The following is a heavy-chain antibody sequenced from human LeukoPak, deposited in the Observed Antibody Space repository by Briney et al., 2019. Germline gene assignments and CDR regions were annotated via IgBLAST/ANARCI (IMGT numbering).Heavy chain of an antibody. J-gene: IGHJ1*01. Sequence: GGSLRLSCAGSGFSFGTYSMTWVRQAPGKGLECVSVIYSGGDTYYADSVKGRFTISRDNSKNTLYLQMNSLRAEDTAVFYCAVLNSGWRFQHWGQGTLVTVSS. CDR1: GFSFGTYS. CDR2: IYSGGDT. V-gene: IGHV3-53*01. D-gene: IGHD6-19*01. CDR3: AVLNSGWRFQH.